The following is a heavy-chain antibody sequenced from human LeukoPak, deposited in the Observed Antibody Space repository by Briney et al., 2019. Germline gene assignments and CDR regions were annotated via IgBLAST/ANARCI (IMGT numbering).Heavy chain of an antibody. V-gene: IGHV3-48*03. J-gene: IGHJ4*02. CDR1: GFTFSSYG. Sequence: GGSLRLSCAASGFTFSSYGMNWVRQAPGKGLEWVSYISSSGSTIYYADSVKGRFTISRDNAKNSLYLQMNSLRAEDTAVYYCARDAGIRNFDYWGQGTLVTVSS. CDR2: ISSSGSTI. D-gene: IGHD3-10*01. CDR3: ARDAGIRNFDY.